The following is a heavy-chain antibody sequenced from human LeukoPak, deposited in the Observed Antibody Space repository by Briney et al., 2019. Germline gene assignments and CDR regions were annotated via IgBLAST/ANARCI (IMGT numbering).Heavy chain of an antibody. Sequence: SETLSLTCTVSGGSISTYYWTWIRQPPGKGLEWIGYIYYSGSTNYNSSLKTRVTISVDRSKNQFSLKQSSVTAADTAVYYCARVNYDSSGYYFDYWGQGTLVTVSS. D-gene: IGHD3-22*01. CDR2: IYYSGST. V-gene: IGHV4-59*01. J-gene: IGHJ4*02. CDR3: ARVNYDSSGYYFDY. CDR1: GGSISTYY.